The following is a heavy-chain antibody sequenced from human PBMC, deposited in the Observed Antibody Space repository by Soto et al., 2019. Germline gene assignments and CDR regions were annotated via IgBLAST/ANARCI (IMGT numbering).Heavy chain of an antibody. CDR2: ISRDGNNK. CDR1: GFTFRFYD. Sequence: QVQLVESGGGVVQPGRSLRLSCATSGFTFRFYDMHWVRQAPGKGLEWVAIISRDGNNKDYGDSVKGRFTISRDNSKNTLYLQMNSLRGEDTAVYYCAREVGRGSGSYYLDYWGQETLVTVSS. D-gene: IGHD3-16*01. J-gene: IGHJ4*02. V-gene: IGHV3-30*03. CDR3: AREVGRGSGSYYLDY.